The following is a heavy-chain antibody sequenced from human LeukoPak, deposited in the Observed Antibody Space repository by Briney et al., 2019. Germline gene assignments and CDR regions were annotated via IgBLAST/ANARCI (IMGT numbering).Heavy chain of an antibody. J-gene: IGHJ5*01. CDR2: ISAGADST. Sequence: PGGSLRLSCAASAFTFSGYAMSWFRQAPGKGLQWVSAISAGADSTYYADSVQGRFTISRDNSKNTLYLQMSGLRAEATAVYFCARGAYGDYDSWGQGTLVTVSS. V-gene: IGHV3-23*01. CDR3: ARGAYGDYDS. CDR1: AFTFSGYA. D-gene: IGHD4-17*01.